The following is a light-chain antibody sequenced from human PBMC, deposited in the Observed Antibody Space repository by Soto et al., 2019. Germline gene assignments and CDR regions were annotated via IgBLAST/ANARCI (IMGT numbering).Light chain of an antibody. CDR3: QPYNNWPLT. CDR2: GAS. V-gene: IGKV3-20*01. CDR1: QSVSSSY. Sequence: EIVLTQSPGTLSLSPGERATLSCRASQSVSSSYLAWYQQKPGQAPRLLIYGASSRATGIPDRVSGGGSGTDFTLTISRLGPEDFAVYYCQPYNNWPLTFGGGTKVDIK. J-gene: IGKJ4*01.